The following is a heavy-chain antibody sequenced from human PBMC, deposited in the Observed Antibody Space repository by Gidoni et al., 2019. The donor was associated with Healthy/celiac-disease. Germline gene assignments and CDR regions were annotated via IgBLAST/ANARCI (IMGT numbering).Heavy chain of an antibody. CDR2: IKSKTDGGTT. V-gene: IGHV3-15*01. CDR3: TTSAEKSYAFDI. Sequence: GFTFSNAWMSWVRQAPGKGLEWVGRIKSKTDGGTTDYATPVKGRFTISRDDSKNTLYLQMNSLKTEDTAVYYCTTSAEKSYAFDIWGQGTMVTVSS. D-gene: IGHD6-25*01. J-gene: IGHJ3*02. CDR1: GFTFSNAW.